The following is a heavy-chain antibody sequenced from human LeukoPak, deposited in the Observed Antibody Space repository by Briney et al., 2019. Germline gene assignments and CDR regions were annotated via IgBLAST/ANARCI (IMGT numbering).Heavy chain of an antibody. J-gene: IGHJ4*02. CDR2: IRYDGSNK. CDR3: AKFDVGTAMVLGHLNY. V-gene: IGHV3-30*02. CDR1: GFTFSSYS. D-gene: IGHD5-18*01. Sequence: PGGSLRLSCAASGFTFSSYSMNWVRQAPGKWLEWVAFIRYDGSNKYYADSVKGRFTISRDNSKNTLYLQMNSLRAEDTAVYYCAKFDVGTAMVLGHLNYWGQGTLVIVSS.